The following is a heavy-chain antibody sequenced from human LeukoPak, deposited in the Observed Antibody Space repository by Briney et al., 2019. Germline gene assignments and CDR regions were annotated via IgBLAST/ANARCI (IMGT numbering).Heavy chain of an antibody. D-gene: IGHD3-10*01. J-gene: IGHJ4*02. V-gene: IGHV4-30-4*08. Sequence: SETLSLTCTVSGGSISSDDYYWSWIRQPPGKGLEWIGYIYYSGSTYYNPSLKSRVTISVVTSKNQFSLKLSSVTAADTAVYYCARDSGMFDYWGQGTLVTVSS. CDR2: IYYSGST. CDR3: ARDSGMFDY. CDR1: GGSISSDDYY.